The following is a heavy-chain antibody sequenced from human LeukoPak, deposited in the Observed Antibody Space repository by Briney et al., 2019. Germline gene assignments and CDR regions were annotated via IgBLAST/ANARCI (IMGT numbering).Heavy chain of an antibody. J-gene: IGHJ4*02. CDR2: IWYDRRNK. D-gene: IGHD6-19*01. CDR3: ARDLSIAVFDY. V-gene: IGHV3-33*01. CDR1: GFTFTSYG. Sequence: GGSLRLSCAASGFTFTSYGMHWVRQPPGKGQEWVAVIWYDRRNKYYVDSVNGRFTISSDNSKNTVYLQMNSLRAEDTAVYFCARDLSIAVFDYWGQGTLVTVSS.